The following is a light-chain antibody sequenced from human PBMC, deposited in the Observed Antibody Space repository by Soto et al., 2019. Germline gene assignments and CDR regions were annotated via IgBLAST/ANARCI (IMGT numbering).Light chain of an antibody. CDR3: CSYAGSNWGYV. V-gene: IGLV2-23*02. Sequence: QSALTQPASVSGSPRQSSTISCTGTSSDIGSYHLVSWYQHQSGKAPKLIIYKVSQWPSGVSDRFSASKSGNTASLTISGLQAEDEADYYCCSYAGSNWGYVFGTGT. J-gene: IGLJ1*01. CDR1: SSDIGSYHL. CDR2: KVS.